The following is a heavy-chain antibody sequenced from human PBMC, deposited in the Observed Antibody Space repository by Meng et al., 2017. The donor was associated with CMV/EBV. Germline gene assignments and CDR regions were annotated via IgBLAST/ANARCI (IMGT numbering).Heavy chain of an antibody. J-gene: IGHJ4*02. CDR2: ISSGSSYI. D-gene: IGHD6-6*01. V-gene: IGHV3-21*01. Sequence: HSFAASGFTCSSYGMSWVRQGPGKGQEWVSSISSGSSYIGYADSVKGRFTISRDNAKNTLYLQMNSLRAEDTAVYYCARGFEQLAFYWGQGTLVTVSS. CDR1: GFTCSSYG. CDR3: ARGFEQLAFY.